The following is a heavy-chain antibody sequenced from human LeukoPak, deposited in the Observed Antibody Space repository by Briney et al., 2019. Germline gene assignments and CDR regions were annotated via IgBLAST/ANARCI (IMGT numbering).Heavy chain of an antibody. CDR2: ISGSGGST. V-gene: IGHV3-23*01. J-gene: IGHJ4*02. CDR1: RFTFSSYA. CDR3: AKEGLKQLWLNY. D-gene: IGHD5-18*01. Sequence: GGSLTLSCAASRFTFSSYAMSWVRQAPGKGLEWVSTISGSGGSTYYADSVKGRFTISRDNSKNTLYLQMNSLRAEDTAVYYCAKEGLKQLWLNYWGQGTLITVSS.